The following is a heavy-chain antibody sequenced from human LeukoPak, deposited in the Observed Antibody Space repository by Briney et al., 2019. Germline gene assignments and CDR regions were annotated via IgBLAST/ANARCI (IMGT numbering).Heavy chain of an antibody. CDR1: GGTFSSYA. J-gene: IGHJ4*02. Sequence: AASVKVSCKASGGTFSSYAISWVRQAPGQGLEWMGGIIPIFGTANYAQKSQGRVTITADESTSTAYMELSSLRSEDTAVYYCARDLTVRFLEWLPTYWGQGTLVTVSS. D-gene: IGHD3-3*01. CDR2: IIPIFGTA. CDR3: ARDLTVRFLEWLPTY. V-gene: IGHV1-69*13.